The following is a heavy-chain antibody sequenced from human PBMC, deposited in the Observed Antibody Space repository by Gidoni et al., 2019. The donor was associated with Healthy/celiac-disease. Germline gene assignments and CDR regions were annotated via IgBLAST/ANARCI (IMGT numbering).Heavy chain of an antibody. V-gene: IGHV4-61*01. CDR1: GGSVSSGSYY. CDR2: IYYSGST. Sequence: QVQLQESGPGLVKPSETLSLTCTVSGGSVSSGSYYWSWIRQPPGKGLEWIGDIYYSGSTNYNPSLKSRVTISVDTSKNQFSLKLSSVTAADTAVYYCARGYDIRGTPNWFDPWGQGTLVTVSS. J-gene: IGHJ5*02. D-gene: IGHD3-9*01. CDR3: ARGYDIRGTPNWFDP.